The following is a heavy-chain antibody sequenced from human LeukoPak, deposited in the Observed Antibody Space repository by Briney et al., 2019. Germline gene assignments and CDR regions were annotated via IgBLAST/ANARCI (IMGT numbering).Heavy chain of an antibody. CDR3: ARDTWFDP. Sequence: NTSETLSLTCTVSGGSISSGSYYWSWIRQPPGKGLEWIGYIYYSGSTNYNPSLKSRVTISVDTSKNQFSLKLSSVTAADTAVYYCARDTWFDPWGQGTLVTVSS. CDR1: GGSISSGSYY. CDR2: IYYSGST. J-gene: IGHJ5*02. V-gene: IGHV4-61*01.